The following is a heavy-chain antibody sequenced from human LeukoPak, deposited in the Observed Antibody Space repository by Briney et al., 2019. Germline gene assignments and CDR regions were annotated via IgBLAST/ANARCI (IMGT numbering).Heavy chain of an antibody. Sequence: SVKVSCKASGGTFSSYAISWVRQAPGQGLEWMGRIIPILGIANYAQKFQGRVTITADKSTSTAYMELSSLRSEDTAVYYCARDVVPAAIELTYGMDVWGQGTTVTVSS. CDR3: ARDVVPAAIELTYGMDV. J-gene: IGHJ6*02. V-gene: IGHV1-69*04. CDR1: GGTFSSYA. D-gene: IGHD2-2*01. CDR2: IIPILGIA.